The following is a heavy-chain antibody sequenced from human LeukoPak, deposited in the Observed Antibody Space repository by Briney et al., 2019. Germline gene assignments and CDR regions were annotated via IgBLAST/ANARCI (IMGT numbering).Heavy chain of an antibody. CDR2: IWYDGSSK. V-gene: IGHV3-33*01. CDR1: GFTFSSYG. D-gene: IGHD3-10*01. Sequence: GGSLRLSCAASGFTFSSYGMHWVRQAPGKGLEWVAVIWYDGSSKYYADSLKGRFTISRDNSKNTLYLQMNSLRAEDTAVYYCARDFRFGELFCMDVWGQGTTVTISS. CDR3: ARDFRFGELFCMDV. J-gene: IGHJ6*02.